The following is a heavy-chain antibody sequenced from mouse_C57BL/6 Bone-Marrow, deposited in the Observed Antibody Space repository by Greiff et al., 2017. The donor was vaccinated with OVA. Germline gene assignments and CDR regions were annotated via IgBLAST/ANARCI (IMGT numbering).Heavy chain of an antibody. CDR1: GFSFNTYA. Sequence: EVQLVESGGGLVQPKGSLKLSCAASGFSFNTYAMNWVRQAPGKGLEWVARIRSKSNNYATYYADSVKDRFTISRDDSESMLYLQMNNLKTEDTAMYYGVRRGFYDGDYEGYFDVWGTGTTVTVSS. D-gene: IGHD2-3*01. J-gene: IGHJ1*03. V-gene: IGHV10-1*01. CDR2: IRSKSNNYAT. CDR3: VRRGFYDGDYEGYFDV.